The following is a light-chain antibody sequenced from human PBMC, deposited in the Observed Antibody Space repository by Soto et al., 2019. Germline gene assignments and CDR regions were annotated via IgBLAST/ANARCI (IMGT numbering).Light chain of an antibody. CDR2: RNN. V-gene: IGLV1-47*01. Sequence: QSVLTQPPSASGTPGQRVTISCSGSSSNIGSNYVYWYQQLPGTAPKLLIYRNNQRPSGVPDRFSGSKSGTSASLAISGLRYEDEAAYYCAAWDDSLSGPVFGGGTQLTVL. CDR3: AAWDDSLSGPV. CDR1: SSNIGSNY. J-gene: IGLJ2*01.